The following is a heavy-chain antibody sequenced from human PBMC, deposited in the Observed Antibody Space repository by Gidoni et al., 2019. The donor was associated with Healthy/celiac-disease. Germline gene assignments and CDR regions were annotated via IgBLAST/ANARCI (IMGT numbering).Heavy chain of an antibody. V-gene: IGHV3-48*02. D-gene: IGHD6-6*01. CDR1: GFTFGSYG. CDR2: ISSSSSTR. Sequence: EVQLVESGGGLVQPGGSLRLSCAASGFTFGSYGMNWVRQAPGMGLEWVSYISSSSSTRYYADSVKGRFTISRDNAKNSLYLQMNSLRDEDTAVYYCARGDSSSSHRYYYGMDVWGQGTTVTVSS. CDR3: ARGDSSSSHRYYYGMDV. J-gene: IGHJ6*02.